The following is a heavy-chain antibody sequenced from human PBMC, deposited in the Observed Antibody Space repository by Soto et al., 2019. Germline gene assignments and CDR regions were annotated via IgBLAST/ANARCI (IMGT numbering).Heavy chain of an antibody. CDR3: TRSYHSYYFDY. CDR2: IKSKSDGGTT. CDR1: GFSFSNAW. D-gene: IGHD3-16*02. J-gene: IGHJ4*02. Sequence: PGGSLRLCCAASGFSFSNAWMNWVRQAPGKGLEWVGRIKSKSDGGTTVYAAPVKGRFTISRDDSKDTLFLQMNSLKTEDTAVYYCTRSYHSYYFDYWGRGTLVTVSS. V-gene: IGHV3-15*07.